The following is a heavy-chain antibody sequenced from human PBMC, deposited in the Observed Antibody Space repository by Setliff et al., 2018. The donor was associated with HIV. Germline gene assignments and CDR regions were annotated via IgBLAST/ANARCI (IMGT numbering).Heavy chain of an antibody. CDR1: GYTFTGYY. Sequence: ASVKVSCKASGYTFTGYYLHLVRQAPGQGLEWMGWINPNGGGTKYAQKFQGRVTLTRDTSLNTVYMEVSSLRSDDAAVYYCARGSAVGGRHSEPFEYWGQGTLVTVSS. D-gene: IGHD6-19*01. J-gene: IGHJ4*02. CDR3: ARGSAVGGRHSEPFEY. V-gene: IGHV1-2*02. CDR2: INPNGGGT.